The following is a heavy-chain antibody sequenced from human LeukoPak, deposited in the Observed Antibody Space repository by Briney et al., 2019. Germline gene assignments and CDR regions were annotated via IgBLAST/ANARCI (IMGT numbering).Heavy chain of an antibody. CDR1: GVSISGYY. Sequence: SETLSLTCTVSGVSISGYYWTWVRQLPGKGLEWIGYIYNSGITNYNPSLKSRVTVSLETSKNQFSLRLTSVTATDTAVYYCARRGSERNWFDPWGQGTKVTVSS. CDR2: IYNSGIT. CDR3: ARRGSERNWFDP. V-gene: IGHV4-59*08. J-gene: IGHJ5*02.